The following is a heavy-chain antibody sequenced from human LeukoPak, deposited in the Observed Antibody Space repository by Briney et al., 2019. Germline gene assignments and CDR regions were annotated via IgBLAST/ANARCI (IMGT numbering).Heavy chain of an antibody. J-gene: IGHJ5*02. V-gene: IGHV1-8*01. CDR1: GYTFTSYG. CDR3: ARARPGYSSGWYGENWFDP. Sequence: ASVKVSCKASGYTFTSYGINWVRQATGQGLEWMGWMNPNSGNTGYAQKFQGRVTMTRNTSISTAYLQWSSLKASDTAMYYCARARPGYSSGWYGENWFDPWGQGTLVTVSS. CDR2: MNPNSGNT. D-gene: IGHD6-19*01.